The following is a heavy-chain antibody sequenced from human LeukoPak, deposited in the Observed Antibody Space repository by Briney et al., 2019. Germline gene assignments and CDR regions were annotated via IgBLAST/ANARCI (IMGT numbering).Heavy chain of an antibody. CDR3: ARGTWIQLWSPGFDY. Sequence: ASVKVSCKASGYTFTSYDINWVRRATGQGLEWMGWMNPNSGNTGYAQKFQGRVTMTRNTSISTAYMELSSLRSEDTAVYYCARGTWIQLWSPGFDYWGQGTLVTVSS. V-gene: IGHV1-8*01. D-gene: IGHD5-18*01. J-gene: IGHJ4*02. CDR1: GYTFTSYD. CDR2: MNPNSGNT.